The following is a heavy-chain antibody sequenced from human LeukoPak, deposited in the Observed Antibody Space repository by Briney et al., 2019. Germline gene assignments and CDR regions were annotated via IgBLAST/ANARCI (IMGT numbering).Heavy chain of an antibody. V-gene: IGHV3-23*01. CDR1: GFTFRSYA. J-gene: IGHJ4*02. Sequence: GGSLRLSCAVSGFTFRSYAMNWVRQAPGKGLAWVWIIYGDGATTDYADSVKGRFTISRDDSKNTLYLQMNSLRAEDTAVYYCARKYSGFDYWGQGTLVTVSS. D-gene: IGHD5-12*01. CDR3: ARKYSGFDY. CDR2: IYGDGATT.